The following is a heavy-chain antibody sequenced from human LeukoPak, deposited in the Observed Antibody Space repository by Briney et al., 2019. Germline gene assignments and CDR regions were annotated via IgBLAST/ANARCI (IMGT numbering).Heavy chain of an antibody. CDR3: ARDLIGGSYIGIFDY. CDR1: GYTFTGYY. J-gene: IGHJ4*02. V-gene: IGHV1-2*02. CDR2: INPSSGGT. Sequence: ASVKVSCKASGYTFTGYYMHWVRQAPGQGLEWMGWINPSSGGTNYAQKFQGRVTMTRDTSISTAYMELSRLRSDDTAVYYCARDLIGGSYIGIFDYWGQGTLVTVSS. D-gene: IGHD1-26*01.